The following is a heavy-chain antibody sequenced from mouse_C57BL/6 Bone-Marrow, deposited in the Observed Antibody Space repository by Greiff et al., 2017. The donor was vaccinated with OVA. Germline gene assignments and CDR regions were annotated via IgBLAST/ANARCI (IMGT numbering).Heavy chain of an antibody. CDR2: ISYDGSN. V-gene: IGHV3-6*01. D-gene: IGHD1-1*01. Sequence: EVQLQESGPGLVKPSQSLSLTCSVTGYSITSGYYWNWIRQFPGNKLEWMGYISYDGSNNYNPSLKNRISITRDTSKNQFFLKLNSVTTEDTATYYCARRGSSYFFDYWGQGTTLTVSS. CDR1: GYSITSGYY. CDR3: ARRGSSYFFDY. J-gene: IGHJ2*01.